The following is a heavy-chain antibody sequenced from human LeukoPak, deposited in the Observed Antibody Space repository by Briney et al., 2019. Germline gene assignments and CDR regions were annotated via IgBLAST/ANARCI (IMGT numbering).Heavy chain of an antibody. CDR2: MNPDTGNT. CDR1: GYTFSAYD. V-gene: IGHV1-8*01. CDR3: ARLSDTPAYYYSSGYYHIRY. Sequence: ASVKVSCKASGYTFSAYDINWVRQGAGQGLEWIGWMNPDTGNTGCAQKFQGRVTMTRDASKSTAYMELNSLRSEDTAVYYCARLSDTPAYYYSSGYYHIRYWGQGTLLTVSS. D-gene: IGHD3-22*01. J-gene: IGHJ4*02.